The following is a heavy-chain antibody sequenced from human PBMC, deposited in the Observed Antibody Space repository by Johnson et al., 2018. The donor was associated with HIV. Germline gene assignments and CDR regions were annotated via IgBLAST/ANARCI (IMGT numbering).Heavy chain of an antibody. CDR3: AGMTTVTTVGAFDI. D-gene: IGHD4-11*01. CDR1: GFTFSSYD. CDR2: IGPAGDT. Sequence: EVQLVESGGGLVQPGGSLRLSCTASGFTFSSYDMHWVRQATGKGLEWVSAIGPAGDTYYLGSVQGRFTVSRENAKNSLYLQMNSLRAEDTAVYYCAGMTTVTTVGAFDIWGQGTMVTVSS. J-gene: IGHJ3*02. V-gene: IGHV3-13*01.